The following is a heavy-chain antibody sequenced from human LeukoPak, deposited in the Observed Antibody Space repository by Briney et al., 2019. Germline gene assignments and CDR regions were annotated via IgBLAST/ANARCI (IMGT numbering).Heavy chain of an antibody. D-gene: IGHD3-3*01. J-gene: IGHJ3*02. CDR2: INPKSGGT. Sequence: EASVKVSCKASGNTFTDYFMNWVRQAPGQGLEWMGWINPKSGGTVYAQKFQGRVTMTRDTSSSTAYMELSRLRFDDTVVYYCARGPRITIFGVVMANDTFDIWGQGTMVTVSS. CDR1: GNTFTDYF. CDR3: ARGPRITIFGVVMANDTFDI. V-gene: IGHV1-2*02.